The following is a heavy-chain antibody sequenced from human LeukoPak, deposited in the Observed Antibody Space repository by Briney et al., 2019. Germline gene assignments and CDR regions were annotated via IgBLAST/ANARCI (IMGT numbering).Heavy chain of an antibody. CDR3: ARGGGNFDI. V-gene: IGHV4-59*01. J-gene: IGHJ3*02. CDR1: GGSISSYY. CDR2: IYYSGST. D-gene: IGHD6-25*01. Sequence: NPSGTLSLTCTVSGGSISSYYWSWIRQPPGKGLEWIGYIYYSGSTNYNPSLKSRVTISVDTSKNQFSLKVSSLTAADTAVYYCARGGGNFDIWGQGTMVTVSS.